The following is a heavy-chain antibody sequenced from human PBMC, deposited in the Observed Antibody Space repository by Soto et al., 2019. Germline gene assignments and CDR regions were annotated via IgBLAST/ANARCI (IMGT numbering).Heavy chain of an antibody. D-gene: IGHD2-15*01. CDR2: VGGSGDST. V-gene: IGHV3-23*01. CDR3: AKSPLGYCSGGSCYPPHYFDY. CDR1: GFTFSNYA. Sequence: PGGSLRLSCAASGFTFSNYAMSWVRQAPGKGLEWVSGVGGSGDSTYYADSVKGRFTISRDNSKDTLYLQMNSLRAEDTAVYYCAKSPLGYCSGGSCYPPHYFDYWGQGTLVNVSS. J-gene: IGHJ4*02.